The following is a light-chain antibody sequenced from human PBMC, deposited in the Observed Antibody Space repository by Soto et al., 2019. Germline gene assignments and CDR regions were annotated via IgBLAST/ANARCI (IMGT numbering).Light chain of an antibody. CDR2: DAS. Sequence: EIVLTQSPATLSLSPGERATLSCRASQSVSSYLAWYQQKPGQAPTLLIYDASNRATGIPARFSGSGSGTDFTLPISSLQPEDFAVYYCQQRSNWPPYTFGQGTKLEIK. CDR3: QQRSNWPPYT. V-gene: IGKV3-11*01. J-gene: IGKJ2*01. CDR1: QSVSSY.